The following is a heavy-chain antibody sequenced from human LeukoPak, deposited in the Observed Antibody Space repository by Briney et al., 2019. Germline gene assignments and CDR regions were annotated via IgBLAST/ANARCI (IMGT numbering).Heavy chain of an antibody. J-gene: IGHJ3*02. V-gene: IGHV3-66*02. CDR3: ARGIVGGNDAFDI. D-gene: IGHD1-26*01. CDR1: GFTVSSNY. Sequence: GGSLRLSCAASGFTVSSNYMSWVRQAPGKGLEWVSVIYSGGSTYYADSVKGRFTISRDNSKNTLYLQMNSLRAEDTAVYYCARGIVGGNDAFDIWGQGTMVTVSS. CDR2: IYSGGST.